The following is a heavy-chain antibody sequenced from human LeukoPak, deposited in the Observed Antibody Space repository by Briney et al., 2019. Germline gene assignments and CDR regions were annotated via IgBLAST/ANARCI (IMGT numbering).Heavy chain of an antibody. Sequence: GGSLRLSCATSGFIFNKFWMTWVRQTPGKGLEWVADIKQDGSEKRYMDSVRDRFTISRDNGKNSLYLQMNSLRVEDTAVYYCARDLWGRYCTGTTCLDGFDIWGQGTMVTVSP. CDR3: ARDLWGRYCTGTTCLDGFDI. CDR2: IKQDGSEK. J-gene: IGHJ3*02. D-gene: IGHD2-2*01. V-gene: IGHV3-7*01. CDR1: GFIFNKFW.